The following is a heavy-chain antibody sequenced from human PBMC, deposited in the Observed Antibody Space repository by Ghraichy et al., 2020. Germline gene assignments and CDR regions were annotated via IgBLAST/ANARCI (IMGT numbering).Heavy chain of an antibody. CDR2: ISSSGSTI. V-gene: IGHV3-48*03. CDR3: ARDGAITIFGVGYYYGMDV. CDR1: GFTFSSYE. D-gene: IGHD3-3*01. Sequence: GGSLRLSCAASGFTFSSYEMNWVRQAPGKGLEWVSYISSSGSTIYYADSVKGRFTISRDNAKNSLYLQMNSLRAEDTAVYYCARDGAITIFGVGYYYGMDVWGQGTTVTVSS. J-gene: IGHJ6*02.